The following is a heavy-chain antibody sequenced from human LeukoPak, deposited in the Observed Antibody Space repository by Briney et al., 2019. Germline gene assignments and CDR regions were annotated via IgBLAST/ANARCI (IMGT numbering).Heavy chain of an antibody. V-gene: IGHV1-2*06. CDR1: GYTFTSYG. CDR2: INPNSGGT. D-gene: IGHD3-3*01. Sequence: ASVKVSCKASGYTFTSYGISWVRQAPGQGLEWMGRINPNSGGTNYAQKFQGRVTMTRDTSISTAYMELSRLRSDDTAVYYCARDRFGVDWGQGTLVTVSS. J-gene: IGHJ4*02. CDR3: ARDRFGVD.